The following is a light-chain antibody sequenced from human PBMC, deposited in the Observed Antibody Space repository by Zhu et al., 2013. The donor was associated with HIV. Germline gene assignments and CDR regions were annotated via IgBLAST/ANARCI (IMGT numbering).Light chain of an antibody. V-gene: IGKV1-33*01. CDR3: QQFNNFPLT. CDR1: QHIYNY. CDR2: DAS. J-gene: IGKJ4*01. Sequence: DIQMTQSPSSLSASVGDRVTITCQASQHIYNYLNWYRQKPGKAPQLLIYDASTLQRGVPSRFSGSGSGTEFSFTISSLQPEDNVTYYCQQFNNFPLTFGGGTKGGDQT.